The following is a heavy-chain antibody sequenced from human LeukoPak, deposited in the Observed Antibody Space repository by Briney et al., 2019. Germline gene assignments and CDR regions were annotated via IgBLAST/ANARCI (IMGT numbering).Heavy chain of an antibody. CDR2: IYSGGST. CDR3: ARHLYYYGSGSAFDY. D-gene: IGHD3-10*01. CDR1: GGSISSSSYY. Sequence: ETLSLTCTVSGGSISSSSYYWGWIRQPPGKGLEWVSVIYSGGSTYYADSVKGRFTISRGNSKNTLYLQMNSLRAEDTAVYYCARHLYYYGSGSAFDYWGQGTLVTVSS. J-gene: IGHJ4*02. V-gene: IGHV3-53*01.